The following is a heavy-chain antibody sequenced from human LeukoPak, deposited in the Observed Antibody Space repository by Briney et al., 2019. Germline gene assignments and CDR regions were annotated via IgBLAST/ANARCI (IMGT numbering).Heavy chain of an antibody. CDR1: GGSFSGYY. Sequence: PSETLSLTCAVYGGSFSGYYWSWIRQPPGKGLEWIGEINHSGSTNYNPSLKSRVTISVDTSKNQFSLKLSSVTAADTAVYYCARGGIAARRTLDYWGQGTLVTVSS. CDR3: ARGGIAARRTLDY. V-gene: IGHV4-34*01. D-gene: IGHD6-6*01. J-gene: IGHJ4*02. CDR2: INHSGST.